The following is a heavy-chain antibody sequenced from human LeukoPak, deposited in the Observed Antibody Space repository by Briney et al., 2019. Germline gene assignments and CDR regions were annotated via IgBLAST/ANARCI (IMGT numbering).Heavy chain of an antibody. CDR2: IYPGDSDT. Sequence: GESLKISCKGSGYSFTSYWIDWVRQMPGKGLEWMGIIYPGDSDTRYSPSFQGQVTISADKSISTAYLQWSSLKASDTAMYYCARQDIGFGELSWFDPWGQGTLVTVSS. J-gene: IGHJ5*02. CDR1: GYSFTSYW. D-gene: IGHD3-10*01. CDR3: ARQDIGFGELSWFDP. V-gene: IGHV5-51*01.